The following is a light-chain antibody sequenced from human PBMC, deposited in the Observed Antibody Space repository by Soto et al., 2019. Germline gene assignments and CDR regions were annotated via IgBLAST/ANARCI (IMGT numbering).Light chain of an antibody. V-gene: IGKV3-15*01. CDR2: GAS. Sequence: EIVMTQSPATLSVSPGERATLSCRASQSVSSKLAWNQQKPGQGPRLLIYGASTRATGIPARFSGSGSGTEFTLTISSLQSEDFAVYYCQHYSTWLWTFGQGTKVEIK. CDR3: QHYSTWLWT. J-gene: IGKJ1*01. CDR1: QSVSSK.